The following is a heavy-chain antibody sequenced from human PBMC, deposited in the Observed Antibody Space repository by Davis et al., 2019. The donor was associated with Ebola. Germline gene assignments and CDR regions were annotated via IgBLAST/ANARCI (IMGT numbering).Heavy chain of an antibody. V-gene: IGHV1-3*01. CDR2: INAGNGNT. Sequence: ASAQVSCYASAYSSIGYYMHWLRRAPGQGLEWMGWINAGNGNTKYSQKFQGRVTITRDTSASTAYMELSSLRSEDTAVYYCARDFRWELLSFYFDYWGQGTLVTVSS. CDR3: ARDFRWELLSFYFDY. D-gene: IGHD1-26*01. CDR1: AYSSIGYY. J-gene: IGHJ4*02.